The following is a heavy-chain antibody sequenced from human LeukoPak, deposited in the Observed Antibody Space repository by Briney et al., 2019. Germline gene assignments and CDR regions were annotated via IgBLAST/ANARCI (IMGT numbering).Heavy chain of an antibody. Sequence: GGSLRLSCAASGFTFSSSAMNWVRQAPGKGLEWVSSISSSSSYIYYADSVKGRFTISRDNAKNSLYLQMNSLRAEDTAVYYCARGWFGYYYSSGTYFDYWGQGTLVTVSS. J-gene: IGHJ4*02. V-gene: IGHV3-21*01. CDR3: ARGWFGYYYSSGTYFDY. CDR2: ISSSSSYI. CDR1: GFTFSSSA. D-gene: IGHD3-22*01.